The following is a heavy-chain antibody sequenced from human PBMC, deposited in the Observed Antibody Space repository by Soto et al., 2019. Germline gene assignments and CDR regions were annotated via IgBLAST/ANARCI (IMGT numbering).Heavy chain of an antibody. CDR1: GCTFSSYA. CDR3: ARAPQYSGGWNNWFDR. CDR2: IIPIFGTA. D-gene: IGHD6-19*01. V-gene: IGHV1-69*13. Sequence: SVKVSCKASGCTFSSYAISWVRQAPGQGLEWMGGIIPIFGTANYAQKFQGRVTITADESTSTAYMELSSLRSEDTAVYYCARAPQYSGGWNNWFDRWGQRTLVSVS. J-gene: IGHJ5*02.